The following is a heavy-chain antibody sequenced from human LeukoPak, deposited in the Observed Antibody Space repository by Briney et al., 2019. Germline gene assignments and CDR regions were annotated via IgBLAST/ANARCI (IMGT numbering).Heavy chain of an antibody. J-gene: IGHJ3*02. CDR3: ARYPVDAARVEAFDI. Sequence: ASVKDSCKASGYTFTGYYIHWMRQAPGQGLEKMAWINPNSGGTPYAKQFKGSVTMTRETSRSAAYMELSGLRSDDTAVYYCARYPVDAARVEAFDIWGQGTMVTVSS. CDR2: INPNSGGT. CDR1: GYTFTGYY. D-gene: IGHD1-1*01. V-gene: IGHV1-2*02.